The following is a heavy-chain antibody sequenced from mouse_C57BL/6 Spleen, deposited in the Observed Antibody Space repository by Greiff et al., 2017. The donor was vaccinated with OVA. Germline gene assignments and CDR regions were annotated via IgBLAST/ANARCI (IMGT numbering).Heavy chain of an antibody. CDR1: GYTFTSYW. Sequence: QVHVKQPGTELVKPGASVKLSCKASGYTFTSYWMHWVKQRPGQGLEWIGNINPSNGGTNYNEKFKSKATLTVDKSSSTAYMQLSSLTSEDSAVYYCARMLTTVALDYWGQGTTLTVSS. J-gene: IGHJ2*01. CDR3: ARMLTTVALDY. D-gene: IGHD1-1*01. CDR2: INPSNGGT. V-gene: IGHV1-53*01.